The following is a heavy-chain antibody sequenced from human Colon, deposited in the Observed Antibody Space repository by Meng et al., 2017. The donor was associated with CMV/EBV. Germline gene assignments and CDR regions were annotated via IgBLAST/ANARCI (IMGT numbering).Heavy chain of an antibody. V-gene: IGHV3-23*05. CDR1: GFTFSNYV. CDR3: AKGVYSGGHYRAFDM. CDR2: IYGSGDLI. J-gene: IGHJ3*02. D-gene: IGHD2-21*02. Sequence: GGSLRLSCAASGFTFSNYVMIWVRQAPGKGLEWVATIYGSGDLIYYADSVKGRFTISRDTSNNMLYLQMNSLRAEDTAVFYCAKGVYSGGHYRAFDMLGQGTMVTVSS.